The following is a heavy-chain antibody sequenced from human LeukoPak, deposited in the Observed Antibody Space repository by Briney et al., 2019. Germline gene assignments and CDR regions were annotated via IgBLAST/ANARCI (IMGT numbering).Heavy chain of an antibody. CDR3: ARGLYYYDSSGYKREDDAFDI. D-gene: IGHD3-22*01. CDR1: GGSFSGYY. Sequence: SSETLSLTCAVYGGSFSGYYWSWIRQPPGKGLEWIGEINHSGSTNYNPSLKSRVTISVDTSKNQFSLKLSSVTAADTAVYYCARGLYYYDSSGYKREDDAFDIWGQGTIVTVSS. J-gene: IGHJ3*02. CDR2: INHSGST. V-gene: IGHV4-34*01.